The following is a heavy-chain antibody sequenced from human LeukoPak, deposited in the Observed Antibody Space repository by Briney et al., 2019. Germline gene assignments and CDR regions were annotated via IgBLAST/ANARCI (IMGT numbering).Heavy chain of an antibody. J-gene: IGHJ4*02. CDR2: IYYSGST. D-gene: IGHD3-22*01. Sequence: SETLSLTCTVSGGSISSYYWSWIRQPPGKGLEWIGYIYYSGSTYYNPSLKSRVTISVDTSKNQFSLKLSSVTAADTAVYYCARVSHGYFDYWGQGTLVTVSS. V-gene: IGHV4-59*12. CDR3: ARVSHGYFDY. CDR1: GGSISSYY.